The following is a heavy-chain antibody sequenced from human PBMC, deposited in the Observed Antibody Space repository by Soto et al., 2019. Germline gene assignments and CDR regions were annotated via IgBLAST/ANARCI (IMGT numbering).Heavy chain of an antibody. J-gene: IGHJ4*02. V-gene: IGHV3-30-3*01. CDR2: ISYDGSNK. CDR1: GFTFSSYA. D-gene: IGHD2-2*01. CDR3: ARKNGVYCSSTSCYVRSPLAY. Sequence: PGGSLRLSCAASGFTFSSYAMHWVRQAPSKGLEWVAVISYDGSNKYYADSVKGRFTISRDNSKNTLYLQMNSLRAEDTAVYYCARKNGVYCSSTSCYVRSPLAYWGQGTLVTVSS.